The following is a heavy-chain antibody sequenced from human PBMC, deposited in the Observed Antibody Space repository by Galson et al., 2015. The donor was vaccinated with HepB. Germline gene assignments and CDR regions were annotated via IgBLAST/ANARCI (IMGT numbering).Heavy chain of an antibody. CDR1: GFTFSSYG. D-gene: IGHD2-8*01. CDR2: ISYDGSNK. Sequence: SLRLSCAASGFTFSSYGMHWVRQAPGKGLEWVAVISYDGSNKYYADSVKGRFTISRDNSKNTLYLQMNSLRAGDTAVYYCAKNGVSGAFDYWGQGTLVTVSS. CDR3: AKNGVSGAFDY. V-gene: IGHV3-30*18. J-gene: IGHJ4*02.